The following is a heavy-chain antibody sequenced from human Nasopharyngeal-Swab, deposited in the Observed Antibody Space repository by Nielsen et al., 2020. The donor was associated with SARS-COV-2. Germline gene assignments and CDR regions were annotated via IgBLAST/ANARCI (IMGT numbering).Heavy chain of an antibody. CDR1: GGSISSSSYY. Sequence: SETLSLTCTVSGGSISSSSYYWGWIRQPPGKGLEWIGRIYYSGSTYYNPSLKSQVTISVDTSKNHFSLKLSSVTAADTAVYYCAREIITIFGVVIPNWFDPWGQGTLVTVSS. V-gene: IGHV4-39*02. D-gene: IGHD3-3*01. J-gene: IGHJ5*02. CDR2: IYYSGST. CDR3: AREIITIFGVVIPNWFDP.